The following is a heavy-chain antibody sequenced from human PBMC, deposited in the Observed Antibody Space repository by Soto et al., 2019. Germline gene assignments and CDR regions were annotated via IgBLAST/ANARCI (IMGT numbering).Heavy chain of an antibody. CDR2: IIPIFGTA. J-gene: IGHJ5*02. V-gene: IGHV1-69*13. Sequence: SVKVSCKASGGTFSSYAISWVRQAPGQGLEWMGGIIPIFGTANYAQKFQGRVTITADESTSTAYMELSSLRSEDTAVYYCASVEASGWYFVEEVFWFDPWGQGTLVTVSS. CDR1: GGTFSSYA. CDR3: ASVEASGWYFVEEVFWFDP. D-gene: IGHD6-19*01.